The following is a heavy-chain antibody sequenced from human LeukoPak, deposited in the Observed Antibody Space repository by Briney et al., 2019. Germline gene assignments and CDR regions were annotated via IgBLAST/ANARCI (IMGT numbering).Heavy chain of an antibody. J-gene: IGHJ4*02. CDR3: AKGSGWFGEFGAYFDY. CDR2: IKRDGTEK. D-gene: IGHD3-10*01. CDR1: RFTFNIYW. Sequence: PGGSLRLSCAASRFTFNIYWMSWVRQAPGKGLEWVATIKRDGTEKYYVDPVKGRFTISRDNAKNSLYLQMNSLRVEDTAVYYCAKGSGWFGEFGAYFDYWGQGTLVTVSS. V-gene: IGHV3-7*01.